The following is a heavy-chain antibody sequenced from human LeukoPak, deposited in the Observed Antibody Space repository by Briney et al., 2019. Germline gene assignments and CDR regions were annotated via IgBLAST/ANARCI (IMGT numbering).Heavy chain of an antibody. CDR3: ATYGSGSGTFFDS. CDR1: GLTFSSYA. J-gene: IGHJ4*01. Sequence: PGGSLRLSCAASGLTFSSYAMSWVRQAPGKGLEWVAAISGSGGSTYYADSVKGRFTISRDNSKNTLYLQMDSLRAEDTALYYCATYGSGSGTFFDSWGQGTLVTVSS. CDR2: ISGSGGST. D-gene: IGHD3-10*01. V-gene: IGHV3-23*01.